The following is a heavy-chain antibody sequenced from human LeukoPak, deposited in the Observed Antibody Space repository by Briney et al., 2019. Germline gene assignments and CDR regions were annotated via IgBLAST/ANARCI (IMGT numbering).Heavy chain of an antibody. Sequence: GGSLRLSCGAYGFTFSRYDMHWVRQATGRGLKWVSDIGTAGDTYYADSVKGRFTISRENAGNSLSLHMNSLRVGDTAVYYCVRAPPGRCSDGFCYSDTLDIWGRGTKVTVSS. CDR1: GFTFSRYD. CDR3: VRAPPGRCSDGFCYSDTLDI. J-gene: IGHJ3*02. D-gene: IGHD2-15*01. CDR2: IGTAGDT. V-gene: IGHV3-13*01.